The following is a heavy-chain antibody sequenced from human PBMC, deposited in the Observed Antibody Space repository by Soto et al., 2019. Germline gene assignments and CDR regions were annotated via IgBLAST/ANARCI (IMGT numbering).Heavy chain of an antibody. CDR2: IIPLFGTT. CDR3: ARGATHGSSWYFWFDP. V-gene: IGHV1-69*13. J-gene: IGHJ5*02. Sequence: ASVKVSCKASGVTFSTYSINWVRQAPGQGLEWMGGIIPLFGTTNYAQKFKGRVTITADESTSTAYMELSSLRTEDAAVYYCARGATHGSSWYFWFDPWGQGTLVTVSS. CDR1: GVTFSTYS. D-gene: IGHD6-13*01.